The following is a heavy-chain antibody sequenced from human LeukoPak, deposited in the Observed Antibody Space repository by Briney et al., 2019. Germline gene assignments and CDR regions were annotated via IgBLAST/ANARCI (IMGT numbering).Heavy chain of an antibody. D-gene: IGHD3-22*01. CDR1: GFTFSSYA. V-gene: IGHV3-21*01. J-gene: IGHJ4*02. Sequence: GGSLRLSCAASGFTFSSYAMSWVRQAPGKGLEWVSSFGTRSTSIYHAGSVKGRFAISRDNAKNSLYLQMNSLRAEDTALYYCAREVSEGFDFWGQGTLVTVPS. CDR2: FGTRSTSI. CDR3: AREVSEGFDF.